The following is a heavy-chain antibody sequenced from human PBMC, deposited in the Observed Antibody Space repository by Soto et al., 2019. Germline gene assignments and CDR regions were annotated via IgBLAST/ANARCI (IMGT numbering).Heavy chain of an antibody. Sequence: PXETLSLTCTVSGASIITDHYFWVWIRQSPSRGLELIGSISYSGRTYDNPSLQSRVTISIDASKNQFSLKLNSVTTADTAVYYCARRRASDYGGNHHPYYFDRWGQGALVTVSS. D-gene: IGHD4-17*01. CDR2: ISYSGRT. V-gene: IGHV4-39*01. CDR1: GASIITDHYF. CDR3: ARRRASDYGGNHHPYYFDR. J-gene: IGHJ4*02.